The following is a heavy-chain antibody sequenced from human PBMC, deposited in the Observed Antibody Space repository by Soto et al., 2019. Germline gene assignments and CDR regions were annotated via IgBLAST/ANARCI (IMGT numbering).Heavy chain of an antibody. CDR1: GGSISSGGYY. CDR2: IYYSGST. V-gene: IGHV4-31*03. D-gene: IGHD2-15*01. CDR3: ARPKGAYCSGGSCSLDAFDI. J-gene: IGHJ3*02. Sequence: SETLSLTCTVSGGSISSGGYYWSWIRQHPGKGLEWIGYIYYSGSTYYNPSLKSRVTISVDTSKNQFSLKLSSVTAADTAVYYCARPKGAYCSGGSCSLDAFDIWGQGTMVTVSS.